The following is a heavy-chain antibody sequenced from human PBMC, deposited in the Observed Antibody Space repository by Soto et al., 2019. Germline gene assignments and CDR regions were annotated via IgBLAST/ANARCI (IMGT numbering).Heavy chain of an antibody. J-gene: IGHJ4*02. CDR3: VQDKNWNYGDVSFDN. D-gene: IGHD1-7*01. Sequence: CLRISTAACGLSFDDYSMHWVRQGPGKGLEWVSGISWNSGSIAYADSVKGRFTISRDNAKNSLYLQMNSLRVDDTAIYYCVQDKNWNYGDVSFDNWGQGTLVTVSS. CDR2: ISWNSGSI. V-gene: IGHV3-9*01. CDR1: GLSFDDYS.